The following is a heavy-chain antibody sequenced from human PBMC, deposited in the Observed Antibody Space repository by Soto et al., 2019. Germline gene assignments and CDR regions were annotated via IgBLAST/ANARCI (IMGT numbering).Heavy chain of an antibody. CDR1: GFTFSSYA. CDR3: ARGYPFDY. V-gene: IGHV3-30-3*01. J-gene: IGHJ4*02. Sequence: VQLLESGGGLVQPGGSLRLSCAASGFTFSSYAMSWVRQAPGKGLEWVAVISYDGSNKYYADSVKGRFTISRDNSKNTLYLQMNSLRAEDTAVYYCARGYPFDYWGQGTLVTVSS. D-gene: IGHD5-18*01. CDR2: ISYDGSNK.